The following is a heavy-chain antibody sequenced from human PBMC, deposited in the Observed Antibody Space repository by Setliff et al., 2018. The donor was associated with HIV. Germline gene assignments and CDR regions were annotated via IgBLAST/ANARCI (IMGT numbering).Heavy chain of an antibody. CDR1: GDSVSSASYY. CDR2: IYYSGTT. CDR3: ASEAWTSYRSSSGYYYYYMDV. J-gene: IGHJ6*03. Sequence: PSETLSLTCTVSGDSVSSASYYWSWIRQPPGKGLEWIGYIYYSGTTKYNPSLKSRVTISVDTSKNQFSLKLSSVTAADTAVYYCASEAWTSYRSSSGYYYYYMDVWGKGTTVTRLL. D-gene: IGHD6-6*01. V-gene: IGHV4-61*01.